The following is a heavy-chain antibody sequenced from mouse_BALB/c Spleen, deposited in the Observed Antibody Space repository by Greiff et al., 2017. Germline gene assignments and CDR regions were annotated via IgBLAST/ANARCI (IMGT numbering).Heavy chain of an antibody. D-gene: IGHD2-14*01. V-gene: IGHV14-3*02. Sequence: VQLQQSGAELVKPGASVKLSCTASGFNIKDTYMHWVKQRPEQGLEWIGRIDPANGNTKYDPKFQGKATITADTSSNTAYLQLSSLTSEDTAVYYCARAHYRYAMDYWGQGTSVTVSS. CDR1: GFNIKDTY. CDR2: IDPANGNT. J-gene: IGHJ4*01. CDR3: ARAHYRYAMDY.